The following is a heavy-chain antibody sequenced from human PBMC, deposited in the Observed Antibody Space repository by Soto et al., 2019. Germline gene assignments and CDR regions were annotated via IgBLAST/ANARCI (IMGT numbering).Heavy chain of an antibody. J-gene: IGHJ5*02. CDR1: GGSISSSSYY. CDR2: IYYSGST. Sequence: KASETLSLTCTVSGGSISSSSYYWGWIRQPPGKGLEWIGSIYYSGSTYYNPSLKSRVTISVDTPKNQFSLKLSSVTAADTAVYYCARHSYSSSWYWFDPWGQGTLVTVSS. D-gene: IGHD6-13*01. V-gene: IGHV4-39*01. CDR3: ARHSYSSSWYWFDP.